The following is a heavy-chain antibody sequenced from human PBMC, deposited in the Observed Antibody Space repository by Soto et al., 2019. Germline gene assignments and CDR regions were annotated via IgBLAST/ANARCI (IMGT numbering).Heavy chain of an antibody. J-gene: IGHJ6*02. V-gene: IGHV3-15*01. CDR1: GFTLSNAW. CDR2: IKSKTDGGTT. CDR3: TTSGDFWSGYYYYYYGMDV. D-gene: IGHD3-3*01. Sequence: PGGSLRLSCAASGFTLSNAWMSWVRQARGKGLEWVGRIKSKTDGGTTDYAAPVKGRFTMSRDDSKNTLYLQMNSLKTEDTAVYYCTTSGDFWSGYYYYYYGMDVWGQGPTVTVSS.